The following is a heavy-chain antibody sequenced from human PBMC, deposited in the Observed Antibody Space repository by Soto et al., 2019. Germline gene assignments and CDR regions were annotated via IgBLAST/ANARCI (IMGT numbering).Heavy chain of an antibody. J-gene: IGHJ5*01. CDR2: IYHSGST. D-gene: IGHD7-27*01. V-gene: IGHV4-4*02. CDR3: AGGRRWGRFDP. CDR1: GGSISSSYW. Sequence: QVQLQESGPGLVKPSGTLSLTCAVSGGSISSSYWWSWVRQPPGKGLEWIGEIYHSGSTNYNPSLKSRVTSSLNKSKEQFCLKRSPVTGADTAVDYCAGGRRWGRFDPWGQGTLVTVSS.